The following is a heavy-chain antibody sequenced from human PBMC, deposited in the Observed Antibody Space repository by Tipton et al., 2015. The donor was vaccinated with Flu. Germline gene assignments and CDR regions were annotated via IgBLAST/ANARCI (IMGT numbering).Heavy chain of an antibody. CDR1: GYSISTRYY. V-gene: IGHV4-38-2*02. D-gene: IGHD3-10*01. J-gene: IGHJ4*02. Sequence: TLSLTCTVSGYSISTRYYWGWIRQPPGKGLEWIGCVYHGGTTYYNPSLKSRVAISLDTFKNQFSLKLTSVTAADTAVYYCATTTYFYGSGSHDYWCQG. CDR2: VYHGGTT. CDR3: ATTTYFYGSGSHDY.